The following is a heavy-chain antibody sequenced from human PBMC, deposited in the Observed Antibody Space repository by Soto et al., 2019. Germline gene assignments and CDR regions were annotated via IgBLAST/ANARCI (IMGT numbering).Heavy chain of an antibody. CDR2: IWYDGSNK. CDR3: ARPFYYDSPGAFDI. J-gene: IGHJ3*02. Sequence: GSLRLFCAASWFTFSCFCIHWVRQAPGKGLEWVAIIWYDGSNKYYADSVKGRFTISRDNSKNTLYLQMNSLRAEDTAVYYCARPFYYDSPGAFDIWGQGTMVTVSS. D-gene: IGHD3-22*01. V-gene: IGHV3-33*08. CDR1: WFTFSCFC.